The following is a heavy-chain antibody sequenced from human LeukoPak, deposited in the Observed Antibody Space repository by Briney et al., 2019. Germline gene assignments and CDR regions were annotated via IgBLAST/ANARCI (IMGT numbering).Heavy chain of an antibody. D-gene: IGHD6-13*01. Sequence: GGSLRLSCAASGFTFSSYGMHWVRQAPGKGLEWVAFIRYDGSNKYYADSVKGRFTISRDNSKNTLYLQMNSLRAEDTAVYYCAREVSSSSGYWGQGTLVTVSS. J-gene: IGHJ4*02. V-gene: IGHV3-30*02. CDR1: GFTFSSYG. CDR3: AREVSSSSGY. CDR2: IRYDGSNK.